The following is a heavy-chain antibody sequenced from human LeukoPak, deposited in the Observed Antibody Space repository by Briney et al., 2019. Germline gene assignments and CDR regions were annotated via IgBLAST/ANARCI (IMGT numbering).Heavy chain of an antibody. J-gene: IGHJ6*03. D-gene: IGHD3-10*01. Sequence: GGSLRLSCAASGFTFSSYSMNWVRQAPGKGLEWASSISSSSSYIYYADSVKGRFTISRDNAKNSLYLQMNSLRAEDTAVYYCARVYYGSGSHVYYMDVWGKGTTVTVSS. CDR1: GFTFSSYS. CDR2: ISSSSSYI. CDR3: ARVYYGSGSHVYYMDV. V-gene: IGHV3-21*01.